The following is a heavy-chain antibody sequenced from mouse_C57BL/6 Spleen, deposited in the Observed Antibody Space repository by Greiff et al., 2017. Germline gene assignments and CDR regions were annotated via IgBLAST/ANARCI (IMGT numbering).Heavy chain of an antibody. Sequence: VKLMESGPELVKPGASVKISCKASGYSFTSYYIHWVKQRPGQGLEWIGWIYPGSGNTKYNEKFKGKATLTADTSSSTAYMQLSSLTSEDSAVYYCARVYGSSPYYAMDYWGQGTSVTVSS. D-gene: IGHD1-1*01. CDR1: GYSFTSYY. CDR3: ARVYGSSPYYAMDY. CDR2: IYPGSGNT. J-gene: IGHJ4*01. V-gene: IGHV1-66*01.